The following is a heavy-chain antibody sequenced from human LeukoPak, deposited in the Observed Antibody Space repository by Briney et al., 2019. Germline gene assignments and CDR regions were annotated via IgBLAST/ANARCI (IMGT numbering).Heavy chain of an antibody. J-gene: IGHJ5*02. Sequence: PGGSLRLSCAASGFTFSSYSMNWVRQAPGKGLEWVSYISSSSSTIYYADSVKGRFTMSRDNVKNTLYLQMNSLRVEDTAVYYCARDPRNVGLAPWGQGTLVTVSS. CDR2: ISSSSSTI. D-gene: IGHD2-15*01. CDR3: ARDPRNVGLAP. V-gene: IGHV3-48*04. CDR1: GFTFSSYS.